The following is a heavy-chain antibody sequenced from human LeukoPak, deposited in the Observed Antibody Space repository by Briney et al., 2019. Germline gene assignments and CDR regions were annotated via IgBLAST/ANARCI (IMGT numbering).Heavy chain of an antibody. J-gene: IGHJ4*02. CDR2: INPSGGST. D-gene: IGHD6-19*01. Sequence: ASVKVSCKASGYTFTSYYMHWVRQAPGQGLEWMGIINPSGGSTSYAQKFQGRVTMTRDTSTSTVYMELSSLRSEDTAVYYCAREGVAGTQFARAFDYWGQGTLVTVSS. CDR3: AREGVAGTQFARAFDY. V-gene: IGHV1-46*01. CDR1: GYTFTSYY.